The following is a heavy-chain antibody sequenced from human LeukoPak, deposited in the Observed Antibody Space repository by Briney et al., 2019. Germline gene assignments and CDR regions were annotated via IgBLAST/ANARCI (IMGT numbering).Heavy chain of an antibody. V-gene: IGHV4-59*11. CDR1: GGSLSTHH. D-gene: IGHD3-22*01. Sequence: PSETLSLTCVVSGGSLSTHHWSWIRQSPGRGLEWIGYISDSGSTNYNPSLKSRVTVSVDTSKNQFSLMLSSVTAADTAVYYCARGYDSSAYYPFNYWGQGTLVTVSS. CDR3: ARGYDSSAYYPFNY. CDR2: ISDSGST. J-gene: IGHJ4*02.